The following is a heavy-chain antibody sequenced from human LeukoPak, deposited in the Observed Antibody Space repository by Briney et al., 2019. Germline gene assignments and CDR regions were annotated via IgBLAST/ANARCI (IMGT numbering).Heavy chain of an antibody. V-gene: IGHV6-1*01. D-gene: IGHD3-10*01. Sequence: SQTLSLTCAISGDSVSSNSAAWNWIRQSPSRGLEWLGRTYYRSKWYNDYAVSVKSRITITPDTSKNQFSLQLKSATPEGTALYYCARDRAMYNWFDPWGQGTLVTVSS. CDR2: TYYRSKWYN. CDR3: ARDRAMYNWFDP. CDR1: GDSVSSNSAA. J-gene: IGHJ5*02.